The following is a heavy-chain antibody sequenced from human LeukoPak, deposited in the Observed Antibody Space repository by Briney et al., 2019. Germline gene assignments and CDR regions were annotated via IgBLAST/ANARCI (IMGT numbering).Heavy chain of an antibody. Sequence: SETLSLTCAVYGGSFSGYYWSWIRQPPGKGLEWIGEINHSGSTNYNPSPKSRVTISVDTSKNQFSPKLSSVTAADTAVYYCARGGGIVVVPAAISYGFDYWGQGTLVTVSS. V-gene: IGHV4-34*01. CDR2: INHSGST. D-gene: IGHD2-2*01. CDR1: GGSFSGYY. CDR3: ARGGGIVVVPAAISYGFDY. J-gene: IGHJ4*02.